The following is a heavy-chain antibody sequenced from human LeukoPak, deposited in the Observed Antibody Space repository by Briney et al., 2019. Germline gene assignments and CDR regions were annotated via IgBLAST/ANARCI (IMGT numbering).Heavy chain of an antibody. D-gene: IGHD5-24*01. J-gene: IGHJ4*02. Sequence: SETLSLTCTVSGDSISTRHYWSWIRQPPGKGLGWGGYIYYSGSTSYSPSLKSRVTITVDTSKNQFSLKVNSVTAADAAVYYCGREAVALAAFDYWGQGTLVTVSS. V-gene: IGHV4-59*11. CDR3: GREAVALAAFDY. CDR1: GDSISTRHY. CDR2: IYYSGST.